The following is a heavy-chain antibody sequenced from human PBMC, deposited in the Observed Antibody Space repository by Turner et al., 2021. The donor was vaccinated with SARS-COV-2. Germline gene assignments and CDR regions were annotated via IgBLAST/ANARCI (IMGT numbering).Heavy chain of an antibody. CDR1: GYTRTDHY. V-gene: IGHV1-2*02. CDR3: ARRGRDWTDRFYDL. Sequence: QVRLVQSGPEVRKHGASMKVSCKASGYTRTDHYIHWVRQAPGQGLACIGWINPFSGDREYEQILRGRVNMTRDTSISTVYMELSDLTSDDTGIYYCARRGRDWTDRFYDLWGQVTLVTVSS. CDR2: INPFSGDR. J-gene: IGHJ4*02. D-gene: IGHD1-1*01.